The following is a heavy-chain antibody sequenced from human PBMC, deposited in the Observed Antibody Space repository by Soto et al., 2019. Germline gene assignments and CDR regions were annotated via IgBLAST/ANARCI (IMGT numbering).Heavy chain of an antibody. D-gene: IGHD4-17*01. CDR3: AKDHGPYGDGLDY. V-gene: IGHV1-46*01. J-gene: IGHJ4*02. CDR1: GYTFTTYY. Sequence: ASVKVSWKASGYTFTTYYIHWVRQAPGQGLEWMGMINPSGGSTNYAQKFQGRVTMTRDTSMSTAYMELSSLQSEDTAVYYCAKDHGPYGDGLDYWGQGTLVTVSS. CDR2: INPSGGST.